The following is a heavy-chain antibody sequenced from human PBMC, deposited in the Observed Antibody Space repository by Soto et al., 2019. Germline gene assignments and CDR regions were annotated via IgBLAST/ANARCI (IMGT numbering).Heavy chain of an antibody. V-gene: IGHV2-5*01. CDR2: IYGNDDK. J-gene: IGHJ4*02. Sequence: GSGPTLVNPTQTLTLTCTFSGFSLSTGGVAVGWIRQPPGKALEWLALIYGNDDKRYSPSLKSRLTINKDTSKNQVVLTMTNMDPVDTATYFCAHREYSGYGYWGQGTLVTVSS. D-gene: IGHD5-12*01. CDR1: GFSLSTGGVA. CDR3: AHREYSGYGY.